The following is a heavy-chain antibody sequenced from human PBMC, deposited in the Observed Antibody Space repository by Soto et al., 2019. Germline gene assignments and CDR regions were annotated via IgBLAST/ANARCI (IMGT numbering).Heavy chain of an antibody. D-gene: IGHD1-20*01. Sequence: QVQLVQSGAEVKKPGSSVKVSCKASGGTFSRSAISWVRQAPGQGLECMGVIMPTSGRPDYAQKFQGRVIITADESTSTAYMELSGLRSEDTAVYYCARTTITGSSPPRGFFDLWGRGTLVTVS. CDR1: GGTFSRSA. CDR2: IMPTSGRP. J-gene: IGHJ2*01. V-gene: IGHV1-69*01. CDR3: ARTTITGSSPPRGFFDL.